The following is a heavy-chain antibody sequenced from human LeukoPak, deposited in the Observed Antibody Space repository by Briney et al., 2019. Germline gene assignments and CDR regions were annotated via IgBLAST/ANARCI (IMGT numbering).Heavy chain of an antibody. Sequence: GRSLRLSCAASGFTFSSYGMHWVRQAPSKGLEWVAVISYDGSNKYYADSVKGRFTISRDNSKNTLYLQMNSLRAEDTAVYYCAKDHGGEYYYDSSGYTYWGQGTLVTVSS. CDR1: GFTFSSYG. J-gene: IGHJ4*02. CDR3: AKDHGGEYYYDSSGYTY. CDR2: ISYDGSNK. V-gene: IGHV3-30*18. D-gene: IGHD3-22*01.